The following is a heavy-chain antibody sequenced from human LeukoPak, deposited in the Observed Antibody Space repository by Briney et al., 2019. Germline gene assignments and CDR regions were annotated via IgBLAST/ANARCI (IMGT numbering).Heavy chain of an antibody. Sequence: GASVKVSCKASGYTFTSYGISWVRQAPGQGLEWMGWISAYNGNTNYAQKLQGRVTMTTDTSTSTAYMELRSLRSEDTAVYYCARDPIRVVPAARSGNYFDYWGQGTLVTVSS. CDR3: ARDPIRVVPAARSGNYFDY. D-gene: IGHD2-2*01. CDR2: ISAYNGNT. J-gene: IGHJ4*02. V-gene: IGHV1-18*01. CDR1: GYTFTSYG.